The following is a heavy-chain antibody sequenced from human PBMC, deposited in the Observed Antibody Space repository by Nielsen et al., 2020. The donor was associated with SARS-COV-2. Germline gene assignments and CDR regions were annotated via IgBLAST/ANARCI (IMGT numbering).Heavy chain of an antibody. CDR3: ARVTLAARIPSYGMDV. CDR2: IYSGGST. D-gene: IGHD6-6*01. CDR1: GFTVSSNY. V-gene: IGHV3-53*04. J-gene: IGHJ6*02. Sequence: GGSLRLSCAASGFTVSSNYMSWVRQAPGKGLEWVSVIYSGGSTYYADSVKGRFTISRHNSKNTLYLQMNSLRAEDTAVYYCARVTLAARIPSYGMDVWGQGTTVTVSS.